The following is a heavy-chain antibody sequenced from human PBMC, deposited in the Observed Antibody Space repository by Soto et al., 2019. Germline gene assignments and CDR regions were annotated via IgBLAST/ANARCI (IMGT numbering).Heavy chain of an antibody. Sequence: SETLSLTCTVAGGSIWSSSDYWGCIRQPPGKGLEWIGSIYYSGSTYYNPSLKSRVTISVDTSKNQFSLKLSSVTAADTAVYYCARHKSHSSGRSAYWGQGTLVTVSS. D-gene: IGHD3-22*01. V-gene: IGHV4-39*01. J-gene: IGHJ4*02. CDR2: IYYSGST. CDR1: GGSIWSSSDY. CDR3: ARHKSHSSGRSAY.